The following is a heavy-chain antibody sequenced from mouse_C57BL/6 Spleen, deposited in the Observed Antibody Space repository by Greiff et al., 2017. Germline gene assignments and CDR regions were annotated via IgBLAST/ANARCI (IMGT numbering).Heavy chain of an antibody. Sequence: QVQLKQPGAELVRPGSSVKLSCKASGYTFTSYWMHWVKQRPIQGLEWIGNIDPSDSETHYNQKFKDKATLTVDKSSSTAYMQLSSLTSEDSAVYYCARSDGYSFDYWGQGTTLTVSS. D-gene: IGHD2-3*01. J-gene: IGHJ2*01. V-gene: IGHV1-52*01. CDR1: GYTFTSYW. CDR3: ARSDGYSFDY. CDR2: IDPSDSET.